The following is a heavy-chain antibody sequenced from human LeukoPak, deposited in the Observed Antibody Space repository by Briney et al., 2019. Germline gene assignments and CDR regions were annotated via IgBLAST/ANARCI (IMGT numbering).Heavy chain of an antibody. CDR1: GFTFSSYS. CDR2: ISSSSSYI. D-gene: IGHD4-17*01. Sequence: GGSLRLSCAASGFTFSSYSMNWVRQAPGKGLEWVSSISSSSSYIYYADSVKGRFTISRDNAKNSLYLQMNSLRAEDTAVYYCARDRGGGDYVVDYWGQGTLVTVSS. J-gene: IGHJ4*02. V-gene: IGHV3-21*01. CDR3: ARDRGGGDYVVDY.